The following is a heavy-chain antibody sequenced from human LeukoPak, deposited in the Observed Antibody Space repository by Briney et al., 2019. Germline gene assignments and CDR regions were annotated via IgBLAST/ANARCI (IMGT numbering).Heavy chain of an antibody. CDR3: ARGPEYRLRFLKWASPMDV. CDR2: INPNSGGT. Sequence: AASVKVFCKASGYTFIGYYLHWVRQAPGQGLEWMGWINPNSGGTNYAQKFQGRVTMTRDTSISTAYLEVSRLRSDDTAVYFCARGPEYRLRFLKWASPMDVWGKGTTVTVSS. J-gene: IGHJ6*03. V-gene: IGHV1-2*02. CDR1: GYTFIGYY. D-gene: IGHD3-3*01.